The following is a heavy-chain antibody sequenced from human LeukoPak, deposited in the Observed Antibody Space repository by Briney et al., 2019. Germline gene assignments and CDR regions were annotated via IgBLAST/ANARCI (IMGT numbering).Heavy chain of an antibody. D-gene: IGHD6-19*01. CDR3: ARGLRGKQWLVRVGYYYYYMDV. Sequence: ASVKVSCKASGYTFTSYDINWVRQATGQGLEWMGWMNPNSGNTGYAQKFQGRVTMTRNTSISTAYMELSSVIAADTAVYYCARGLRGKQWLVRVGYYYYYMDVWGKGTTVTVPS. J-gene: IGHJ6*03. CDR1: GYTFTSYD. CDR2: MNPNSGNT. V-gene: IGHV1-8*01.